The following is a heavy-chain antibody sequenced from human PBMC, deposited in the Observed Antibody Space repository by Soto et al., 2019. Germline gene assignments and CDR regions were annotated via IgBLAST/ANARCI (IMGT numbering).Heavy chain of an antibody. CDR2: IYYSGST. CDR3: ARIWGCSGGSCYSYFDY. CDR1: GGSISSGGYY. J-gene: IGHJ4*02. D-gene: IGHD2-15*01. Sequence: SETLSLTCTVSGGSISSGGYYWSWIRQHPGKGLEWIGYIYYSGSTYYNPSLKSRVTISVDTSKNQFSLKLSSVTAADTAVYYCARIWGCSGGSCYSYFDYWGQGTLVTVSS. V-gene: IGHV4-31*03.